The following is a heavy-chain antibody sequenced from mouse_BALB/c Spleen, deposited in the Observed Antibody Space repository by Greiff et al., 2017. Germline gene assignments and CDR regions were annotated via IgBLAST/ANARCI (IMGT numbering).Heavy chain of an antibody. CDR1: GFAFSSYD. CDR2: ISSGGGST. CDR3: AHGYYFDY. V-gene: IGHV5-12-1*01. J-gene: IGHJ2*01. Sequence: VQLKQSGGGLVKPGGSLKLSCAASGFAFSSYDMSWVRQTPEKRLEWVAYISSGGGSTYYPDTVKGRFTISRDNAKNTLYLQMSSLKSEDTAMYYCAHGYYFDYWGQGTTLTVSS.